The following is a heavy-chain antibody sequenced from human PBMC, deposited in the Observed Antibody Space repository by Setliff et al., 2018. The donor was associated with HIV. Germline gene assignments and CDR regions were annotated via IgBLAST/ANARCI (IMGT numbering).Heavy chain of an antibody. V-gene: IGHV3-21*04. Sequence: PGGSLRLSCAASGFTFSSYSMNWVRQAPGKGLEWVSSISSSSSSIYYADSVKGRFTISRDNAKNSLFLQMNSLRVEDTAVYFCVPQGPGPGSGWWRNWFDPWGQGTLVTVSS. CDR2: ISSSSSSI. J-gene: IGHJ5*02. D-gene: IGHD6-19*01. CDR1: GFTFSSYS. CDR3: VPQGPGPGSGWWRNWFDP.